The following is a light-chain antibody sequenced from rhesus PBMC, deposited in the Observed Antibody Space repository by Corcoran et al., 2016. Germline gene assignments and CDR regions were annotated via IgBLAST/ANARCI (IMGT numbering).Light chain of an antibody. J-gene: IGKJ3*01. CDR3: QHYYSTPFT. V-gene: IGKV1-25*01. CDR1: QGITHD. Sequence: DIQMTQSPSSLSASVGDRVTIICRASQGITHDLAWYQQTPGETPKLLIYEASSLQSGIPFRFSGSGSGTDFTITISSLQPEDLATYYCQHYYSTPFTFGPGTKLDIK. CDR2: EAS.